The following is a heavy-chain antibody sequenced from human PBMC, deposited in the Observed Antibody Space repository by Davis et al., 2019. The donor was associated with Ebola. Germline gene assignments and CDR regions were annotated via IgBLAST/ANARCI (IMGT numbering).Heavy chain of an antibody. CDR2: SHYSGST. CDR1: GFTFSSYG. Sequence: ESLKISCAASGFTFSSYGMHWVRQPPGKGLEWIGYSHYSGSTNYNPSLKSRVTISTDTSRSQFSLTLSSVTAADTAVYYCARGDSYYDPSGYYAGPEAPDHWGQGTLVSVSS. D-gene: IGHD3-22*01. V-gene: IGHV4-59*12. CDR3: ARGDSYYDPSGYYAGPEAPDH. J-gene: IGHJ4*02.